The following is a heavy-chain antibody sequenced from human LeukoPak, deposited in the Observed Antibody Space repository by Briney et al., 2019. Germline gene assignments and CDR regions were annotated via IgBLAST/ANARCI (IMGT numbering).Heavy chain of an antibody. CDR2: ISGSGGST. J-gene: IGHJ4*02. CDR1: GFTFSSYG. D-gene: IGHD1-26*01. CDR3: ARDAGAGWELLGRNDY. V-gene: IGHV3-23*01. Sequence: GGSLRLSCAASGFTFSSYGMSWVRQAPGKGLEWVSAISGSGGSTYYADSVKGRFTISRDNSKNSLYLQMNSLRAEDTAMYYCARDAGAGWELLGRNDYWGQGTLVTVSS.